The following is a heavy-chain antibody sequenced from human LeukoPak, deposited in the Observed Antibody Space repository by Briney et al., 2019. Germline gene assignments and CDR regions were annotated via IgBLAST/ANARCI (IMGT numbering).Heavy chain of an antibody. J-gene: IGHJ4*02. CDR3: ARDHDSSGYWSFDY. D-gene: IGHD3-22*01. V-gene: IGHV1-2*04. CDR2: INPNSGGT. CDR1: GYTFTGYY. Sequence: GASVKVSCKASGYTFTGYYMHWVRQAPGQGLEWMGWINPNSGGTNYAQKFQGWVTMTRDTSISTAYMELSRLRSDDTAVYYCARDHDSSGYWSFDYWGQGTLVTVSS.